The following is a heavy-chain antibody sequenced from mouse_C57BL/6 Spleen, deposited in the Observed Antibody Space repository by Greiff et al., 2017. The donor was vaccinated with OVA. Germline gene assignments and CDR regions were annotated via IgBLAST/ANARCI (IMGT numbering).Heavy chain of an antibody. D-gene: IGHD1-1*01. V-gene: IGHV1-72*01. CDR2: IDPNSGGT. CDR1: GYTFTSYW. CDR3: TREGGGGITTVVATGYFDV. Sequence: QVQLQQPGAELVKPGASVKLSCKASGYTFTSYWMHWVKQRPGRGLEWIGRIDPNSGGTKYNEKFKSKATLTVDKPSSTAYMQLSSLTSEDSAVYYWTREGGGGITTVVATGYFDVWGTGTTVTVSS. J-gene: IGHJ1*03.